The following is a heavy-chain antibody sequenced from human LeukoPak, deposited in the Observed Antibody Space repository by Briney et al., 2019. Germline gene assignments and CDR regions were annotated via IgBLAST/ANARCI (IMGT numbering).Heavy chain of an antibody. CDR1: GYTFTGYY. CDR2: INPNSGGT. CDR3: AREGDTAMVPFDY. D-gene: IGHD5-18*01. V-gene: IGHV1-2*02. J-gene: IGHJ4*02. Sequence: GASVKVSCKASGYTFTGYYMHWVRQAPGQGLEWMGWINPNSGGTNYAQKFQGRVTMTRDTSISTAYMELSRLRSDDTAVYYCAREGDTAMVPFDYWGQGTPVTVSS.